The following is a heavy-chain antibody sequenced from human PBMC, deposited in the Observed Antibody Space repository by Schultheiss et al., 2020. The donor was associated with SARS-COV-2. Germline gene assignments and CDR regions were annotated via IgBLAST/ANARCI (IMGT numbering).Heavy chain of an antibody. J-gene: IGHJ3*02. CDR3: AKDNSSGWYGKHDAFDI. CDR1: GFTFSSYG. Sequence: GGSLRLSCAASGFTFSSYGMHWVRQAPGKGLEWVAVIWYDGSNKYYADSVKGRFTISRDNSKNTLYLQMSSLRAEDTAVYYCAKDNSSGWYGKHDAFDIWGQGTMVTVSS. D-gene: IGHD6-19*01. CDR2: IWYDGSNK. V-gene: IGHV3-30*02.